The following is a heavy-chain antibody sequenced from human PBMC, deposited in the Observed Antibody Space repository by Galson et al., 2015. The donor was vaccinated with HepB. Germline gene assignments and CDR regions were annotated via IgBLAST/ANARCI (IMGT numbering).Heavy chain of an antibody. D-gene: IGHD2-15*01. CDR2: INHSGTT. V-gene: IGHV4-34*01. J-gene: IGHJ1*01. CDR1: GESLSAYF. CDR3: ATSPTRIPRGFFQY. Sequence: ETLSLTCAASGESLSAYFLSWIRQPPGKGLEWIAEINHSGTTNYSPSLKTRVTVSVDKSKNHFALNLTSLAAADTAVYYCATSPTRIPRGFFQYWGQGTPVTVS.